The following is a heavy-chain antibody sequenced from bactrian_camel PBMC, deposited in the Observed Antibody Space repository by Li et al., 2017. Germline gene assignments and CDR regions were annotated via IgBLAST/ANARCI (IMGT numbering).Heavy chain of an antibody. V-gene: IGHV3S40*01. CDR3: AAHFGLYYGLGYPNY. CDR2: MISTGGRT. CDR1: GFIFSTYY. D-gene: IGHD5*01. Sequence: VQLVESGGGLVQPGDSLRLSCEAHGFIFSTYYMKWVRQAPGKGLEWVSVMISTGGRTYYSDSVKDRFTISRDNAKNTVYLQMNSLKTEDTAMYHCAAHFGLYYGLGYPNYWGQATQVTVS. J-gene: IGHJ4*01.